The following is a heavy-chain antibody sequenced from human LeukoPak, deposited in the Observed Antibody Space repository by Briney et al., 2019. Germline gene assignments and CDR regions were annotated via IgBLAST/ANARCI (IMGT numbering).Heavy chain of an antibody. CDR1: GFTFSSYS. CDR2: ISSGSSYI. V-gene: IGHV3-21*01. J-gene: IGHJ4*02. CDR3: ARLAYDYGANSLDY. D-gene: IGHD4-17*01. Sequence: GGSLRLSCAASGFTFSSYSMNWVRQAPGKGLEWVSSISSGSSYIYYADSVKGRFTISRDNAKNSLYLQMNSLRAEDTAVYYCARLAYDYGANSLDYWGQGTLVTVSS.